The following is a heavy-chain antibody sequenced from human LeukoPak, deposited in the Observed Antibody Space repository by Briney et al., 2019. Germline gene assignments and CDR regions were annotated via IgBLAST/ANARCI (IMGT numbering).Heavy chain of an antibody. CDR3: ARDSVGSSPADY. CDR2: IHPSCGST. D-gene: IGHD1-26*01. CDR1: GYNVPSYY. Sequence: ASVKVSCKACGYNVPSYYMHWVGQAPGQVLAGMGIIHPSCGSTSYAQKFQGRVTMTRDMSTSTVYMELSSLRSEDTAVYYCARDSVGSSPADYWGQGTLVTVSS. J-gene: IGHJ4*02. V-gene: IGHV1-46*01.